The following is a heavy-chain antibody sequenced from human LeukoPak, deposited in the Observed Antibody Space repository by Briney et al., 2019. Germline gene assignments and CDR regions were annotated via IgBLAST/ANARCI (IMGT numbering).Heavy chain of an antibody. CDR2: ISGSGGTT. D-gene: IGHD6-6*01. CDR1: GFTFSSYA. CDR3: AKDFARPERCGSSSEYFQH. Sequence: GTSLRLSCTASGFTFSSYAMSWVRQAPRKGLEWVSAISGSGGTTYYADSVKGRFTISRDNSKNTLYLQMNSLRAEDTAVYYCAKDFARPERCGSSSEYFQHWGQGTLVTVSS. V-gene: IGHV3-23*01. J-gene: IGHJ1*01.